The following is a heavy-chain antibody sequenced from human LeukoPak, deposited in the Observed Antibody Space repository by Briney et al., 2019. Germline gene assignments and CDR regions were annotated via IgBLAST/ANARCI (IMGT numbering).Heavy chain of an antibody. V-gene: IGHV1-69*13. CDR2: IIPIFGTA. Sequence: GASVTVSCKASGGTFSSYAISWVRQAPGQGLEWMGGIIPIFGTANYAQKFQGRVTITADESTSTAYMELSSLRSEDTAVYYCARDHRVAAAGSLGDAFDIWGQGTMVTVSS. D-gene: IGHD6-13*01. CDR3: ARDHRVAAAGSLGDAFDI. CDR1: GGTFSSYA. J-gene: IGHJ3*02.